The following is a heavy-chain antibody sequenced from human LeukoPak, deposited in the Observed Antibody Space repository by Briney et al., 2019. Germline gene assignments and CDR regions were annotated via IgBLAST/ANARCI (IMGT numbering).Heavy chain of an antibody. CDR1: GYTFTSYD. CDR2: MNPNSGNT. J-gene: IGHJ3*02. V-gene: IGHV1-8*01. CDR3: AALVGSGFSDAFDI. D-gene: IGHD3-22*01. Sequence: ASVKVSCEASGYTFTSYDINWVRQATGQGLEWMGWMNPNSGNTGYAQKFQGRVTMTRNTSISTAYMELSSLRSEDTAVYYCAALVGSGFSDAFDIWGQGTMVTVSS.